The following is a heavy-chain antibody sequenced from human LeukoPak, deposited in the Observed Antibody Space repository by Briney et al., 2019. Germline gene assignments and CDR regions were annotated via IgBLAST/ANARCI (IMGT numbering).Heavy chain of an antibody. CDR2: FSGSGGST. CDR1: GFTFSSYA. Sequence: GGSLRLSCAASGFTFSSYAMNWVRQAPGKGLEWVSTFSGSGGSTYYADSVKGRFTISRDNSKNTLYLQVSSLRADDTAVYYCARETFYYDSSGSYKYFDYWGQGTLVTVSS. J-gene: IGHJ4*02. CDR3: ARETFYYDSSGSYKYFDY. D-gene: IGHD3-22*01. V-gene: IGHV3-23*01.